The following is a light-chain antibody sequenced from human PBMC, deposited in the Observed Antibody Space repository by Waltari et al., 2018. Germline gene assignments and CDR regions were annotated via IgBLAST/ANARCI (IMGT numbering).Light chain of an antibody. CDR3: GSFATSRLAV. V-gene: IGLV2-14*01. J-gene: IGLJ3*02. CDR1: SSDIGGSNY. CDR2: EVT. Sequence: QSALTQPASVSGSPGQSIPISCTGTSSDIGGSNYVSWYQQHPGKAPKLIIYEVTKRPSGISNRFSGSKSGSTASLTISGVQADDEADYYCGSFATSRLAVFGGGTKLTVL.